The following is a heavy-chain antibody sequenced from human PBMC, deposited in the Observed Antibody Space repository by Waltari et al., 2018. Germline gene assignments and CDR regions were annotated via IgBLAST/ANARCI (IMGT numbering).Heavy chain of an antibody. CDR2: IHGSGRS. D-gene: IGHD2-15*01. CDR3: ARDRGRGLYLDS. Sequence: QVQLQESGPGLVKPSGTLSVTCAVSGDSISCSSWWSWVRQPPGKGLEWIGQIHGSGRSNYNPSLESRVTVSIDTSNNHFSLKVTSATAADTAVYYCARDRGRGLYLDSWGQGTLVTVSP. V-gene: IGHV4-4*02. CDR1: GDSISCSSW. J-gene: IGHJ4*02.